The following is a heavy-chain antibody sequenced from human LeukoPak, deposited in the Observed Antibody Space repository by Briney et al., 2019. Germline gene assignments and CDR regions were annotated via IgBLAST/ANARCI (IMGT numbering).Heavy chain of an antibody. Sequence: SVKVSCKASGGTFSSYAISWVRQAPGQGLEWMGGIIPIFGTANYAQKFQGRVTITADKSTSTAYMELSSLRSEDTAVYYCARGDRGYSYGLFDYWGQGTLVTVSS. CDR1: GGTFSSYA. CDR3: ARGDRGYSYGLFDY. V-gene: IGHV1-69*06. D-gene: IGHD5-18*01. CDR2: IIPIFGTA. J-gene: IGHJ4*02.